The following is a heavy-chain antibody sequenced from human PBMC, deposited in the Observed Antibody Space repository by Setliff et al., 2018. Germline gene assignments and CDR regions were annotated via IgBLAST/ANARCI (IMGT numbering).Heavy chain of an antibody. D-gene: IGHD6-13*01. CDR3: ASAGHSGSWFPFDAFHI. CDR1: GFTFSTHS. Sequence: GESLKISCAASGFTFSTHSMNWVRQAPGKGLEWVSSISRSSTYIYYADSMKGRFTISRDNAKNSLYLQMNSLRAEDTAVYYCASAGHSGSWFPFDAFHIWGQRTMVTVSS. J-gene: IGHJ3*02. CDR2: ISRSSTYI. V-gene: IGHV3-21*01.